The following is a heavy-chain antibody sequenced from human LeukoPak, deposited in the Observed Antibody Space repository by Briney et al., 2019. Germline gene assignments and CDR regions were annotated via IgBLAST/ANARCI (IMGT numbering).Heavy chain of an antibody. D-gene: IGHD6-6*01. CDR3: ARGSIAARLNWFDP. V-gene: IGHV4-30-2*01. CDR2: IYHSGST. Sequence: SETLSLTCAVSGGPISSGGYSWSWIRQPPGKGLEWIGYIYHSGSTYYNPSLKSRVTISVDRSKNQFSLKLSSVTAADTAVYYCARGSIAARLNWFDPWGQGTLVTVSS. J-gene: IGHJ5*02. CDR1: GGPISSGGYS.